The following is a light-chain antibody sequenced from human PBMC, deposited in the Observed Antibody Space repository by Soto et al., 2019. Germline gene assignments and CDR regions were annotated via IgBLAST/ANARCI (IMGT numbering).Light chain of an antibody. J-gene: IGLJ1*01. Sequence: QSVLTQPPSVSGSPGQSVAISCTGTSSDVGNSNGVSWYQQPPGTAPKLMIYDVSNRPSGVPDRFSGSKSGNTASLTISGLQAEDEADYYCRSYTSSSTYVFGTGNKVTVL. CDR1: SSDVGNSNG. CDR3: RSYTSSSTYV. V-gene: IGLV2-18*02. CDR2: DVS.